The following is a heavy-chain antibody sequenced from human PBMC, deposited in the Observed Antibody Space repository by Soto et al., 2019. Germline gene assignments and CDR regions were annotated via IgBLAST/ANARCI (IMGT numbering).Heavy chain of an antibody. J-gene: IGHJ6*02. CDR1: GVSISSYY. CDR2: IYYSGST. CDR3: ARGTRDDFWSGYYSPTGYYYGMDV. D-gene: IGHD3-3*01. Sequence: SETLSLTCPVSGVSISSYYWIWIRQPPGKGLEWIGYIYYSGSTNYNPSLKSRVTISVDTSKNQFSLKLSSVTAADTAVYYCARGTRDDFWSGYYSPTGYYYGMDVWGQGTTVTVS. V-gene: IGHV4-59*01.